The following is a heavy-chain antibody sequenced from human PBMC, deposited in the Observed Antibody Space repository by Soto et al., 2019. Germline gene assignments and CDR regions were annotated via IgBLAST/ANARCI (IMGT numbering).Heavy chain of an antibody. CDR3: ARDDSSSWFAPFDY. V-gene: IGHV4-59*01. J-gene: IGHJ4*02. Sequence: SETLSLTCTVSGGSISTYYWNWLRQPPGKGLEWIGYILHSGTTNYNPSLKSRVTISLDTSKTQFSLKLTSVTAADTAVYYCARDDSSSWFAPFDYWGQGTLVTVS. CDR2: ILHSGTT. CDR1: GGSISTYY. D-gene: IGHD6-13*01.